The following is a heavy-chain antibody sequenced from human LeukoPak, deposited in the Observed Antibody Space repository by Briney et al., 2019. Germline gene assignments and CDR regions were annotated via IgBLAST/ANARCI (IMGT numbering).Heavy chain of an antibody. CDR1: GYTFTSYA. CDR2: INAGNGNT. CDR3: AREWWEHGWFDP. Sequence: ASVKVSCKASGYTFTSYAMHWVRQAPGQRLEWMGWINAGNGNTKYSQKFQGRVTITRDTSASTAYMELSSLRSEDTAVYYCAREWWEHGWFDPWGQGTLVTVSS. V-gene: IGHV1-3*01. J-gene: IGHJ5*02. D-gene: IGHD2-15*01.